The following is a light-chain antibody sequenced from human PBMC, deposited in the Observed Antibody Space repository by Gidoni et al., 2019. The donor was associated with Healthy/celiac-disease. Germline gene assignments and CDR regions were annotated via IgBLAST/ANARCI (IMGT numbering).Light chain of an antibody. J-gene: IGKJ2*01. V-gene: IGKV2-28*01. CDR1: QSLLHSNGYNY. Sequence: DIVITQSPLSLPVTPGEPASISCRSSQSLLHSNGYNYSDWYLQKPGQSPKLLIYLGSNRASGVPDRFSGSGSGTDFTLKISRVEAEDVGVYYCMQALQTPYTFGQGTKLEIK. CDR2: LGS. CDR3: MQALQTPYT.